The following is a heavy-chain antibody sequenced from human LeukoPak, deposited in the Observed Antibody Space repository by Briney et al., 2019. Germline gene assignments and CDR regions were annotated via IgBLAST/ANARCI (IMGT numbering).Heavy chain of an antibody. CDR3: ASLTTVRGFDY. V-gene: IGHV3-30*04. D-gene: IGHD4-17*01. Sequence: GRSLRLSCAASGFTFSSYAMHWVRQAPGKGLEWVAVIPYDGSNKYYADSVKGRFTISRDNSKNTLYLQMNSLRAEDTAVYYCASLTTVRGFDYWGQGTLVTVSS. CDR1: GFTFSSYA. CDR2: IPYDGSNK. J-gene: IGHJ4*02.